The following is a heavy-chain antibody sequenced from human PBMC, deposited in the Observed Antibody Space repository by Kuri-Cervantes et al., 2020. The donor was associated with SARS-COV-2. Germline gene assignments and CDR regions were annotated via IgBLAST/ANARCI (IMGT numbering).Heavy chain of an antibody. CDR2: IDPSSGGT. D-gene: IGHD5-12*01. V-gene: IGHV1-2*02. CDR1: GYTFTGYL. Sequence: ASVKVSCKASGYTFTGYLIHWVRQAPGQGLEWMGWIDPSSGGTNSAQNFQGRVTMTRDTSISTAYMELRRLRSDDTAVYYCARGRYSGYDYDSWYFDYWCQGTLVTVSS. J-gene: IGHJ4*02. CDR3: ARGRYSGYDYDSWYFDY.